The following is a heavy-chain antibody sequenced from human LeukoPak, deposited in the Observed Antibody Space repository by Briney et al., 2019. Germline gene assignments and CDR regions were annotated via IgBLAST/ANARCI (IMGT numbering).Heavy chain of an antibody. CDR1: GFTFSRYA. D-gene: IGHD3-3*02. J-gene: IGHJ4*02. CDR3: ARDMRGSSILPAY. V-gene: IGHV3-48*04. Sequence: PGGSLRLSCTASGFTFSRYAMSWVRQAPGKGLEWVSYISTSSSTIYYADSVRGRFTISRDNARNSLYLQMNSLRAEDTAVYYCARDMRGSSILPAYWGQGTLVTVSS. CDR2: ISTSSSTI.